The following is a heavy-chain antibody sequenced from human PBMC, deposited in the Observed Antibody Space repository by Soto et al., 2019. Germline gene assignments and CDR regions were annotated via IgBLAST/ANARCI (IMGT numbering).Heavy chain of an antibody. CDR1: GYTFTSYY. CDR2: INPSGGST. D-gene: IGHD6-13*01. V-gene: IGHV1-46*03. Sequence: QVQLVQSGAEVKKPGASVKVSCKASGYTFTSYYMHWVRQAPGQGLEWMGIINPSGGSTSYAQKFXAXVXLTRDTSTSTVYMELSSLRAEDTAVYYCAREQQLVLSPHFDYWGQGTLVTVSS. CDR3: AREQQLVLSPHFDY. J-gene: IGHJ4*02.